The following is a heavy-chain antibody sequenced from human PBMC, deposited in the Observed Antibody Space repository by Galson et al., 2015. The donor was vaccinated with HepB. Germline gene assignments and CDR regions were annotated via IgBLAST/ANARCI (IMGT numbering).Heavy chain of an antibody. D-gene: IGHD3-22*01. CDR3: AREDRSSDYYDSGGTVDY. CDR2: ISYDGSNK. J-gene: IGHJ4*02. Sequence: SLRLSCAASGFTFSSYAMHWVRRAPGKGLEWVAVISYDGSNKYYADSVKGRFTISRDNSKNTLYLQMNSLRAEDTAVYYCAREDRSSDYYDSGGTVDYWGQGTLVTVSS. V-gene: IGHV3-30-3*01. CDR1: GFTFSSYA.